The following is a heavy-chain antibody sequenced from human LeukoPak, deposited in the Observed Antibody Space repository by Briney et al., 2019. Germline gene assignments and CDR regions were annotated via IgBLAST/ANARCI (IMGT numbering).Heavy chain of an antibody. V-gene: IGHV3-7*01. J-gene: IGHJ6*02. CDR2: INQDGSEK. Sequence: GGSLRLSCVVSRLTINKSWMSWVRQAPGKGLEWVANINQDGSEKNYVESVKGRFTISRDNAKGSLYLQMNSLRAEDTAVYYCARDDCSSTSCFLYYYYYGMDVWGQGTTVTVSS. CDR3: ARDDCSSTSCFLYYYYYGMDV. D-gene: IGHD2-2*01. CDR1: RLTINKSW.